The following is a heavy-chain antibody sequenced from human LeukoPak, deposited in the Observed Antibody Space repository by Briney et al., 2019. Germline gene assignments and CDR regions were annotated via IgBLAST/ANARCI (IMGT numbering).Heavy chain of an antibody. CDR2: IYYSGST. Sequence: SETLSLTCTVSGGSISSYYWSWIRQPPGKGLEWIGYIYYSGSTYYNPSLKSRVTISVDTSKNQFSLKLSSVTAADTAVYYCARDAEYYYGSGSPRWGQGTLVTVSS. D-gene: IGHD3-10*01. V-gene: IGHV4-59*12. J-gene: IGHJ4*02. CDR3: ARDAEYYYGSGSPR. CDR1: GGSISSYY.